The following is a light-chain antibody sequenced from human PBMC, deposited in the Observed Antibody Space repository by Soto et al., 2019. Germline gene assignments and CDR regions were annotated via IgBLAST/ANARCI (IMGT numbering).Light chain of an antibody. CDR2: GAS. J-gene: IGKJ4*01. CDR3: QQYGSSPLT. Sequence: DIVLTQSPGTLSLSPGGRATLSCGASQSVSSNYLAWYQQKPGRAPRLLIYGASSRATGIPDRFSGSGPGTDFSLTISRLEPEDFTVYYCQQYGSSPLTFGGGSKVDIK. CDR1: QSVSSNY. V-gene: IGKV3-20*01.